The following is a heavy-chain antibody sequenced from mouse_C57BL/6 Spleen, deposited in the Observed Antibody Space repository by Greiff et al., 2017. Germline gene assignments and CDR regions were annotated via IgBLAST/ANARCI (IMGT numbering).Heavy chain of an antibody. V-gene: IGHV1-62-2*01. CDR3: ARHEDDGSSIYYAMDY. CDR1: GYSFTEYT. J-gene: IGHJ4*01. CDR2: FYPGSGSI. Sequence: QVQLQQSGAELVKPGASVKLSCKASGYSFTEYTIHWVKQRSGQGLEWIGWFYPGSGSIKYNEKFKDKATLTADKSSSTVYMELSRLTSEDSAVYFCARHEDDGSSIYYAMDYWGQGTSVTVSS. D-gene: IGHD1-1*01.